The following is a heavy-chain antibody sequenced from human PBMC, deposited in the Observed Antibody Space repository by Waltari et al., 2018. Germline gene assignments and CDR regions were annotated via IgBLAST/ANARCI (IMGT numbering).Heavy chain of an antibody. D-gene: IGHD3-3*01. V-gene: IGHV3-30-3*01. J-gene: IGHJ6*03. Sequence: QVQLVESGGGVVQPGRSLRLSCAASGFNFSSYIMYWVRQAPGKGLEWVSGISYDGSNKYYTDSVKGRFTISRDNSKNTLYLQMNSLRAEDTAVYYCARDPRIKIFGIVIDDYYYYMDVWGKGTTVTVSS. CDR1: GFNFSSYI. CDR2: ISYDGSNK. CDR3: ARDPRIKIFGIVIDDYYYYMDV.